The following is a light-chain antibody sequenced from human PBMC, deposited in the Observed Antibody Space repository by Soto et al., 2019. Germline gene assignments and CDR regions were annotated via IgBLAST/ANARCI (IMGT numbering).Light chain of an antibody. CDR1: QNSNRW. CDR3: HQYHSSST. V-gene: IGKV1-5*03. Sequence: DIQMTQSPSTLSASVGDRVTITCRASQNSNRWLAWYQQKPGKATKLLIDKESNLENGVPSRFRGSGSETELTITISSLQPDDFATYYCHQYHSSSTFGGGTTVDIK. CDR2: KES. J-gene: IGKJ4*01.